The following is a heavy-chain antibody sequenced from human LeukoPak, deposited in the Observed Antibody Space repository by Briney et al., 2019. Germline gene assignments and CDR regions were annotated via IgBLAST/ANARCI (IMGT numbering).Heavy chain of an antibody. CDR2: INHSGST. J-gene: IGHJ1*01. Sequence: AGGSLRLSCAASGFTFSNAWMSWVRQPPGKGLEWIGEINHSGSTNYNPSLKSRVTISVDTSKNQFSLKLSSVTAADTAVYYCARGDYDILTGFQHWGQGTLVTVSS. CDR3: ARGDYDILTGFQH. V-gene: IGHV4-34*01. D-gene: IGHD3-9*01. CDR1: GFTFSNAW.